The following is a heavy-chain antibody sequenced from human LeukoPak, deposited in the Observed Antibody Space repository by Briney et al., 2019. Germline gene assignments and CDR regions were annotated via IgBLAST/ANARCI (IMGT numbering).Heavy chain of an antibody. CDR2: INWNGGST. CDR3: GKEGQFLEWFKES. D-gene: IGHD3-3*01. J-gene: IGHJ5*02. V-gene: IGHV3-20*04. CDR1: GFTFDDYG. Sequence: GGSLRLSCAASGFTFDDYGMSWVRQAPGKGLEWVSGINWNGGSTGYADSVKGRFTISRDNAKNSLYLQMNSLRAEDTAVYYCGKEGQFLEWFKESWGQGNLVTVSS.